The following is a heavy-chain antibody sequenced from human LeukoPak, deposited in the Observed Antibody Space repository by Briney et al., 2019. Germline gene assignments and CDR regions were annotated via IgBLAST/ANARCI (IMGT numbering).Heavy chain of an antibody. CDR1: GFTFSDYY. V-gene: IGHV3-11*03. Sequence: GGSLRLSCAASGFTFSDYYMTWIRQAPGKGLECVSYISSSSDYTNYPDSVKGRFTISRDNAKNSLYLQMNSLRAEDTAVYYCARGARGGNSGIDYWGQGTLVTVSS. CDR3: ARGARGGNSGIDY. D-gene: IGHD4-23*01. J-gene: IGHJ4*02. CDR2: ISSSSDYT.